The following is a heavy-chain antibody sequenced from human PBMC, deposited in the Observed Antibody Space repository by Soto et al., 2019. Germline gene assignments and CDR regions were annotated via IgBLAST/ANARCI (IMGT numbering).Heavy chain of an antibody. D-gene: IGHD3-3*01. CDR3: GRDKRDLRFWEWSYYLDY. CDR1: GFTFSSCA. CDR2: ISYDGSNK. Sequence: PGGSLRLSCAASGFTFSSCAMHWVRQAPGKGLEWVAVISYDGSNKYYADSVKGRFTVSRDNSKNTLYLQVNSLRAEDTAVYYCGRDKRDLRFWEWSYYLDYWGQGPLVTV. V-gene: IGHV3-30-3*01. J-gene: IGHJ4*02.